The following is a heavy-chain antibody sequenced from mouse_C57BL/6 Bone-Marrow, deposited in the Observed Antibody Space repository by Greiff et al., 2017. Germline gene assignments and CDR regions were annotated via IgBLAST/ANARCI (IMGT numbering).Heavy chain of an antibody. V-gene: IGHV1-61*01. D-gene: IGHD1-1*01. Sequence: VQLQQPGAELVRPGSSVKLSCKASGYTFTSYWMDWVKQRPGQGLEWIGNIYPSDSETHYNQKFKDKATLTVDKSSRTAYMQLSSLTSEDSAVYYCAREVDAMDYWGQGTSVTVSS. CDR1: GYTFTSYW. J-gene: IGHJ4*01. CDR3: AREVDAMDY. CDR2: IYPSDSET.